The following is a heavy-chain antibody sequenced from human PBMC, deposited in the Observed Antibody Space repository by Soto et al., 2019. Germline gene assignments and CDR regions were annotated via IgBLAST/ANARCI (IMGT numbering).Heavy chain of an antibody. J-gene: IGHJ2*01. CDR1: GGTFSSYA. V-gene: IGHV1-69*12. CDR2: IIPIFGTA. Sequence: QVQLVQSGAEVKKPGSSVKVSCKASGGTFSSYAISWVRQAPGQGLEWMGGIIPIFGTANYAQKFQGRVTITADESTSTVYMELSSLRPEDTAVYYCASCRDGYNYWYFDLWGRGTLVTVSS. CDR3: ASCRDGYNYWYFDL. D-gene: IGHD5-12*01.